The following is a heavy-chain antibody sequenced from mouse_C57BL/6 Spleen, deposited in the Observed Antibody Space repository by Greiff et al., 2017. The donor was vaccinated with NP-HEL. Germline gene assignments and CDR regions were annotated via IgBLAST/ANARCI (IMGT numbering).Heavy chain of an antibody. CDR2: INPSNGGT. Sequence: QVQLQQPGTELVKPGASVKLSCKASGYTFTSYWMHWVKQRPGQGLEWIGNINPSNGGTNYNEKFKSKATLSVDKSSSTAYMQLSSLTSEDSAVYYCAREGGSNYDYYAMDYWGQGTSVTVSS. V-gene: IGHV1-53*01. CDR3: AREGGSNYDYYAMDY. D-gene: IGHD2-5*01. J-gene: IGHJ4*01. CDR1: GYTFTSYW.